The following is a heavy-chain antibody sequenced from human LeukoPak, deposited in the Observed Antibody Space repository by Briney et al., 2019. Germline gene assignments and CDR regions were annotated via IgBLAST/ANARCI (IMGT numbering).Heavy chain of an antibody. Sequence: ASVTVSCKASGYTFTSYAMNWVRQAPGQGLEWMGWINTNTGNPTYAQGFTGRFVFSLDTSVSTAYLQISSLKAEDTAVYYCAREGIAAAGTFPDYWGQGTLATVSS. V-gene: IGHV7-4-1*02. D-gene: IGHD6-13*01. J-gene: IGHJ4*02. CDR2: INTNTGNP. CDR1: GYTFTSYA. CDR3: AREGIAAAGTFPDY.